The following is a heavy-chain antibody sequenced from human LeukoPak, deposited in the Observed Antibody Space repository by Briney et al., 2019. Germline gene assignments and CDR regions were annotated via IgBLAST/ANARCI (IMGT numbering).Heavy chain of an antibody. J-gene: IGHJ6*03. CDR1: GGSISSSSYY. D-gene: IGHD3-10*01. CDR2: IYYSGST. V-gene: IGHV4-39*07. CDR3: ARESYYYGSGTYYRVYYYYMDA. Sequence: SETLSLTCTVSGGSISSSSYYWGWIRQPPGKGLEWIGSIYYSGSTYYNPSLKSRVTISVDTSKNLFSLKLSSVTAADTAVYYCARESYYYGSGTYYRVYYYYMDAWGKGTTVTISS.